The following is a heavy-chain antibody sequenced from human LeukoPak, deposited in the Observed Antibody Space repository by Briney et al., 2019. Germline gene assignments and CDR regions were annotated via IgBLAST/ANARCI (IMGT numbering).Heavy chain of an antibody. CDR1: GYTFTDYY. D-gene: IGHD2-2*01. J-gene: IGHJ4*02. Sequence: ASVKVSCKASGYTFTDYYLHWVRQAPGQGLEWMGWINPNSGGTNFAQKFQGRVTMTRNTSISTAYMELSSLGSDDTAVYYCARVPAAMSCWGQGTLVTVSS. V-gene: IGHV1-2*02. CDR2: INPNSGGT. CDR3: ARVPAAMSC.